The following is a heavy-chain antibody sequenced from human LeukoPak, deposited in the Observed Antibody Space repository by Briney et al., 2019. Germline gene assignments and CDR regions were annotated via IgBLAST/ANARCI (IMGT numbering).Heavy chain of an antibody. CDR1: GGSISSSDYY. J-gene: IGHJ1*01. V-gene: IGHV4-39*07. D-gene: IGHD6-19*01. CDR3: AREERPYIAVAGTIYFQH. CDR2: IYYGGST. Sequence: SETLSLTCTVSGGSISSSDYYWGWIRQPPGKGLEWIGSIYYGGSTYYNPSLKSRVTISVDTSKNQFSLKLSSVTAADTAVYYCAREERPYIAVAGTIYFQHWGQGTLVTVSS.